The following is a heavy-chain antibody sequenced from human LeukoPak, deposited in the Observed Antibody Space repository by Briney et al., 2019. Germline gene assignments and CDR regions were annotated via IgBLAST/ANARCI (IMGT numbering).Heavy chain of an antibody. J-gene: IGHJ4*02. D-gene: IGHD3-10*01. CDR3: ARSGIRGPEYYFDY. Sequence: SETLSLTCSVSGGPIRNYYWTWLRQSPGKALEWVGYVHSSGSTNYNPSLKSRVTMSVDPSKNQFSLRLRPVTAAETAIYYCARSGIRGPEYYFDYWGQGALVTVSS. V-gene: IGHV4-59*01. CDR2: VHSSGST. CDR1: GGPIRNYY.